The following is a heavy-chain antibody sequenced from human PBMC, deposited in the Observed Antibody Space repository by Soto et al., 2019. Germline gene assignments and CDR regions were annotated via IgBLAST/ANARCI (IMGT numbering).Heavy chain of an antibody. CDR1: GFSLSTSGVG. CDR3: AHRSQLVPRGYMDV. V-gene: IGHV2-5*02. J-gene: IGHJ6*03. Sequence: QITLKESGPTLVKPTQTLTLTCTFSGFSLSTSGVGVGWIRQPPGKALEWLALIYWDDDKRYSPSLKSRLTITKDTSKNQVVLTMTNMDPVDTATYYCAHRSQLVPRGYMDVRGKGTTVTVSS. D-gene: IGHD6-13*01. CDR2: IYWDDDK.